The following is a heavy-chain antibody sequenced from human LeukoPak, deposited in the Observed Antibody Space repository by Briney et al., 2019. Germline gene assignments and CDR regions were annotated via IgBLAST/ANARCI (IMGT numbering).Heavy chain of an antibody. Sequence: ASVKVSCKASGYTFTGYEIYRVRQAAGQGLEWMGRMHPNSGDTTSAQKFQGRITMTRSTSISTAYMELSSLRSEDTAVYYCARNYLGLMYWGQGTLVTVSS. CDR2: MHPNSGDT. D-gene: IGHD2/OR15-2a*01. CDR1: GYTFTGYE. J-gene: IGHJ4*02. V-gene: IGHV1-8*01. CDR3: ARNYLGLMY.